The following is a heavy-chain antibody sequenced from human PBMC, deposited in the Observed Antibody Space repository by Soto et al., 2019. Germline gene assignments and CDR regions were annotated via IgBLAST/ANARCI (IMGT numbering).Heavy chain of an antibody. CDR1: GFTFSDYY. CDR2: ISDSSKYT. D-gene: IGHD3-16*02. Sequence: QVQLVESGGGLVKPGGSLRLSCAASGFTFSDYYMTWSRQAPGKGLEWISYISDSSKYTNYADSVQGRFTISRDTAKNSLYLQMNSLRAEDTAVYYCAGGDDYVWGSYRFDYWGRGTLVTVSS. CDR3: AGGDDYVWGSYRFDY. J-gene: IGHJ4*02. V-gene: IGHV3-11*05.